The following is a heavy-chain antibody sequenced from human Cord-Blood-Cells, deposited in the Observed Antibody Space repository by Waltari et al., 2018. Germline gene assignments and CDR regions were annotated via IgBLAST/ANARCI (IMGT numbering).Heavy chain of an antibody. CDR2: INHSGST. CDR1: GGSFSGYY. CDR3: ARGYCSSTSCYTRRGNYFDY. V-gene: IGHV4-34*01. J-gene: IGHJ4*02. Sequence: QVQLQQWGAGLLQPSGTLSLTCAVYGGSFSGYYWRWTRQPPGQGLEWIGEINHSGSTNYNPSLKSRVTISVDTSKNQFSLKLSSVTAADTAVYYCARGYCSSTSCYTRRGNYFDYWGQGTLVTISS. D-gene: IGHD2-2*02.